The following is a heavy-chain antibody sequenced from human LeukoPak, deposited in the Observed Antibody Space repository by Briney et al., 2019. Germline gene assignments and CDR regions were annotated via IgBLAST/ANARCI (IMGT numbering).Heavy chain of an antibody. CDR3: AKDGGGYSGYEHGPLDY. D-gene: IGHD5-12*01. CDR2: ISYDGSNK. V-gene: IGHV3-30*18. CDR1: GFPFISYG. J-gene: IGHJ4*02. Sequence: GRSLRLSCAASGFPFISYGMHWVRQAPGKGLEWVAVISYDGSNKYYADSVKGRFTISRDNSKNTLYLQMNSLRAEDTAVYYCAKDGGGYSGYEHGPLDYWGQGTLVTVSS.